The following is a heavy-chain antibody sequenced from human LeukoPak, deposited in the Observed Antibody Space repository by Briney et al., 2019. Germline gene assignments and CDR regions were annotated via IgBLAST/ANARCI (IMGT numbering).Heavy chain of an antibody. J-gene: IGHJ4*02. V-gene: IGHV4-39*07. CDR3: ARRVGTKWLTFDY. CDR2: IYYSGST. D-gene: IGHD5-12*01. CDR1: GGSISSSSYY. Sequence: SETLFLTCTVSGGSISSSSYYWGWIRQPPGKGLEWIGSIYYSGSTYYNPSLKSRVTISVDTSKNQFSLKLSSVTAADTAVYYCARRVGTKWLTFDYWGQGTLVTVSS.